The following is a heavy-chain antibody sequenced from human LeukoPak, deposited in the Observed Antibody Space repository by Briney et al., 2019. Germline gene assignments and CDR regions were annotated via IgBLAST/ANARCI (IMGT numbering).Heavy chain of an antibody. J-gene: IGHJ4*02. CDR1: GYSFTSYW. Sequence: GESLKISCKGSGYSFTSYWIGWVRQMPGKGLEWMGVIYPGDSDTRYSPSFQGQVTISADKSISTAYLQWSSLRASDTAMYYCARQKKYSTSWYLDYWGQRTLVTVSS. D-gene: IGHD6-13*01. CDR2: IYPGDSDT. V-gene: IGHV5-51*01. CDR3: ARQKKYSTSWYLDY.